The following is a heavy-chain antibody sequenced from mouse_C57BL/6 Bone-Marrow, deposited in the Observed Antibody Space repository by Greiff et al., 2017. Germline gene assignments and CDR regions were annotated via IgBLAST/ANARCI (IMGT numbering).Heavy chain of an antibody. CDR3: SRPYYYGSSRYFDY. D-gene: IGHD1-1*01. J-gene: IGHJ2*01. CDR1: GFTFSSYG. CDR2: ISSGGSYT. Sequence: EVKLVESGGDLVKPGGSLKLSCAASGFTFSSYGMSWVRQTPDQRLEWVATISSGGSYTYYPDSVKGRFTISRDNAKNTLYLQMSSLKSEDTAMYYCSRPYYYGSSRYFDYWGQGTTLTVSS. V-gene: IGHV5-6*01.